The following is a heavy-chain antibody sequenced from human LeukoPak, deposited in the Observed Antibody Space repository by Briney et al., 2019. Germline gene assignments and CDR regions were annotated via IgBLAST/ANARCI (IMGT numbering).Heavy chain of an antibody. CDR2: ISSSGSTI. Sequence: GGSLRLSCAASGFTFSDYYVSWIRQAPGKGLEWVSYISSSGSTIYYADSVKGRFTISRDNAKNSLYLQMNSLRAEDTAVYYCGGYSSGSYSRPFDYWGQGTLVTVSS. CDR1: GFTFSDYY. D-gene: IGHD3-10*01. J-gene: IGHJ4*02. V-gene: IGHV3-11*01. CDR3: GGYSSGSYSRPFDY.